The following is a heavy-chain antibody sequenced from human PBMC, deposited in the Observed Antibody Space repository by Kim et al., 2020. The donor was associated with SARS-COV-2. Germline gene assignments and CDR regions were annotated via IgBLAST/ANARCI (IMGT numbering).Heavy chain of an antibody. J-gene: IGHJ5*02. CDR1: GFTFSSYA. CDR3: ARPCSGSYIGWFDP. D-gene: IGHD3-10*02. CDR2: ISYDGSNK. V-gene: IGHV3-30*04. Sequence: GGSLRLSCAASGFTFSSYAMHWVRQAPGKGLEWVAVISYDGSNKYYADSVKGRFTISRDNSKNTLYLQMNSLRAEDTAVYYCARPCSGSYIGWFDPWGQGPLVTVSA.